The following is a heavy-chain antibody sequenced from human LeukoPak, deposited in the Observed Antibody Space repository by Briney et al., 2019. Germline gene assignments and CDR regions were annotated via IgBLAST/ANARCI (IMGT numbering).Heavy chain of an antibody. Sequence: SETLSLTCAVYGGSFSGYYWSWIRQPPGKGLEWIGEINHSGSTNYNPSLKSRVTISVDTSKNQFSLKLSSVTAADTAVYYCARRYSGYDSGYYYYYMDVWGKGTTVTISS. J-gene: IGHJ6*03. CDR2: INHSGST. CDR3: ARRYSGYDSGYYYYYMDV. V-gene: IGHV4-34*01. CDR1: GGSFSGYY. D-gene: IGHD5-12*01.